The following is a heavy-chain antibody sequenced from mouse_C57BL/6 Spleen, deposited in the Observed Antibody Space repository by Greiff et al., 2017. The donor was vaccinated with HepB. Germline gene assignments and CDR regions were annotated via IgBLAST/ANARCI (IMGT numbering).Heavy chain of an antibody. Sequence: EVKLVESGGGLVKPGGSLKLSCAASGFTFSDYGMHWVRQAPEKGLEWVAYISSGSSTIYYADTVKGRFTISRDNAKNTLFLQMTSLRSEDTAMYYCARRQLKFYAMDYWGQGTSVTVSS. CDR2: ISSGSSTI. V-gene: IGHV5-17*01. D-gene: IGHD6-1*01. CDR1: GFTFSDYG. CDR3: ARRQLKFYAMDY. J-gene: IGHJ4*01.